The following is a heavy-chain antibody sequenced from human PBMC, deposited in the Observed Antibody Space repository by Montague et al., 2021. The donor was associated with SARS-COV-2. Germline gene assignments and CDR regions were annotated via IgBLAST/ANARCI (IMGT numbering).Heavy chain of an antibody. CDR1: SSSFLPYN. D-gene: IGHD1-26*01. V-gene: IGHV4-34*01. CDR2: VNHSGNA. CDR3: ARPRGSHYMSWFDS. J-gene: IGHJ5*01. Sequence: SETLSLTCAVYSSSFLPYNWSWLRSLQGGGLDAIGAVNHSGNAFYNSSLNSPVTIAVFTSRSQLSLRLTSVTAADTAVYYCARPRGSHYMSWFDSWGQGTRFIVSS.